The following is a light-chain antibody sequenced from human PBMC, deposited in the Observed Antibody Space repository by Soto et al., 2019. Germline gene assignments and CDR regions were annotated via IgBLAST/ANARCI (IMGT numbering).Light chain of an antibody. CDR2: DDT. CDR3: QVRDSSNDYLV. J-gene: IGLJ3*02. Sequence: SSELTQPPSVSVAPGQTARITCEGHNIGSQSVHWYQLRPGQAPVVVVYDDTDRPSGIPERFSGSNSGNTATLTITRVEAGDGADYYCQVRDSSNDYLVFGGGTKVTVL. CDR1: NIGSQS. V-gene: IGLV3-21*02.